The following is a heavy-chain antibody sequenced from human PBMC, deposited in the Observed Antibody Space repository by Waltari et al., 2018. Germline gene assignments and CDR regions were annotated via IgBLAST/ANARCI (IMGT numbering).Heavy chain of an antibody. J-gene: IGHJ4*02. CDR1: GFTVRSNY. D-gene: IGHD1-1*01. Sequence: EVQLVESGGGLVQPGGSLRLSCAASGFTVRSNYMTWVRQAPGKGLEWVSVIYSGGSTYYADSVKGRFTISRDNSKNTLYLQMNSLRAEDTAVYYCARDMGRNGYFDYWGQGTLVTVSS. CDR3: ARDMGRNGYFDY. V-gene: IGHV3-66*02. CDR2: IYSGGST.